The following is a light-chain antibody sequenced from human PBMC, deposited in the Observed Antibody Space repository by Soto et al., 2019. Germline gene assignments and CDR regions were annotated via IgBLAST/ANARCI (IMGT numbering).Light chain of an antibody. CDR1: SSDVGGYNY. V-gene: IGLV2-14*01. CDR3: SSYTTSSPFYF. J-gene: IGLJ1*01. CDR2: EVS. Sequence: QSALTQPASVSGSPGQSITISCTGTSSDVGGYNYVSWYQQHPGKAPKLMIYEVSNRPSGVSNRFSGSKSGNTASLTISGLQAEDEADYYCSSYTTSSPFYFFGTGTKLTVL.